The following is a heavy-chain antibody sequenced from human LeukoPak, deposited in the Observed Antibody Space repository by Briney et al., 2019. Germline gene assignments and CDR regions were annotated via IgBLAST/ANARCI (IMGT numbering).Heavy chain of an antibody. J-gene: IGHJ4*02. CDR3: ARDLPTTYYYDSSGYPNLDY. Sequence: SETLSLTCTVSGGSVSSYYWSWIRQPAGKGLEWIGRIYTSGSTNYNPSLKSRVTMSVDTSKNQFSLKLSSVTAADTAVYYCARDLPTTYYYDSSGYPNLDYWGQGTLVTVSS. D-gene: IGHD3-22*01. CDR2: IYTSGST. V-gene: IGHV4-4*07. CDR1: GGSVSSYY.